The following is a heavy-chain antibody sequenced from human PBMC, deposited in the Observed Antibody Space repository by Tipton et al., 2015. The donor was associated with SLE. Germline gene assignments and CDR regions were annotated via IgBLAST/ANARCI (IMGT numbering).Heavy chain of an antibody. J-gene: IGHJ6*03. CDR3: ARGGLSSWWYYMDV. CDR2: ISYHGYVD. D-gene: IGHD6-13*01. CDR1: GFTFSSYG. V-gene: IGHV3-30*03. Sequence: SLRLSCAASGFTFSSYGMHWVRQAPGKGLEWVAVISYHGYVDYYGDSVKGRFTISRDNSKDTLYLQLNSLRTIDTAIYYCARGGLSSWWYYMDVWGKGTPVTVSS.